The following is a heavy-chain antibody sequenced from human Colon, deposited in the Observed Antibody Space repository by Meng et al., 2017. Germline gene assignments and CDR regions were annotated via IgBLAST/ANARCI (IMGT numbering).Heavy chain of an antibody. CDR3: ARDKGDWVLGDY. CDR1: GYTFTSHA. J-gene: IGHJ4*02. CDR2: INIGNGNT. D-gene: IGHD2-21*01. Sequence: VQFVQSRAEVKKPGASVQVSCKASGYTFTSHALYWLRQAPGQRPEWMGWINIGNGNTKYSQNFQGRVTFTRDTSASTAYMELNSLRSEDTAVYYCARDKGDWVLGDYWGQGTLVTVSS. V-gene: IGHV1-3*04.